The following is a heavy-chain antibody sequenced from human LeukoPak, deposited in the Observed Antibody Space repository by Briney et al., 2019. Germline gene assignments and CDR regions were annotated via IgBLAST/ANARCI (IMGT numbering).Heavy chain of an antibody. CDR1: GGSINIYNYY. D-gene: IGHD3-22*01. CDR2: IYYRGST. CDR3: ARVDSSSSSGNYYYYYMDV. J-gene: IGHJ6*03. Sequence: PSETLSLTCTVSGGSINIYNYYWGWIRQPPGKGLEWIGNIYYRGSTYYNPSLKSRVTISVDTSKNQFSLKLSSVTAADTAVYYCARVDSSSSSGNYYYYYMDVWGKGTTVTVSS. V-gene: IGHV4-39*01.